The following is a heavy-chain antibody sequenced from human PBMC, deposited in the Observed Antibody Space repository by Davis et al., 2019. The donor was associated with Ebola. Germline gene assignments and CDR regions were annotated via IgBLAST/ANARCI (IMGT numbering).Heavy chain of an antibody. Sequence: GESLKISCAASGFIFSHYWMSWVRQAPGKGPEWVAIIKQDGGEKYYVDSVEGRFTISRDNAKNSLSLQMNSLRAEDTAVYYCARGPSTGNSFTYWGQGALVTVSS. CDR1: GFIFSHYW. CDR3: ARGPSTGNSFTY. J-gene: IGHJ4*02. D-gene: IGHD6-13*01. V-gene: IGHV3-7*01. CDR2: IKQDGGEK.